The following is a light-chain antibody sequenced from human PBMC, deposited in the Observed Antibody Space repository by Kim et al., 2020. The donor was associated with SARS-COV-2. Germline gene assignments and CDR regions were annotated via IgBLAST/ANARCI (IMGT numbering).Light chain of an antibody. CDR3: QVWDSSSDHVV. Sequence: APGKTARITCGGNNIGRKSVHWYQQKPGQAPVLVVYDDSGRPSGIPERFSGSNSGNTATLTISRVEAGDEADYYCQVWDSSSDHVVFGGGTQLTVL. V-gene: IGLV3-21*03. CDR1: NIGRKS. CDR2: DDS. J-gene: IGLJ2*01.